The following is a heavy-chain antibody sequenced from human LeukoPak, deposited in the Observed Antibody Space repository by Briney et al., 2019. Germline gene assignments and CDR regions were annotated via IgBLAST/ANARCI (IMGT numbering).Heavy chain of an antibody. Sequence: GGSLRLSCTASGFTFTDYWMTWVRQAPGRGLKWVSYISTTGSSIYYADSVKGRFTISRDNAKNSLYLQMSSLRAEDTAVYYCARVTGATDFDYWGRGTLVTVSS. CDR1: GFTFTDYW. D-gene: IGHD1-26*01. CDR3: ARVTGATDFDY. J-gene: IGHJ4*02. V-gene: IGHV3-11*01. CDR2: ISTTGSSI.